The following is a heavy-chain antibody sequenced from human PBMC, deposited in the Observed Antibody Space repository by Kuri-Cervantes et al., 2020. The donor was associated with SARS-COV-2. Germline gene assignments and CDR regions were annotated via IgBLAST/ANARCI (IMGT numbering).Heavy chain of an antibody. Sequence: LRLSCTVSGGSISSGGYYWSWIRQHPGKGLEWIGYIYYSGSTYYNPSLKSRVTISVDTSKNQFSLKLSSVTAADTAVYYCAREGRDGYNYVDYWGQGTLVTDSS. D-gene: IGHD5-24*01. CDR2: IYYSGST. CDR3: AREGRDGYNYVDY. CDR1: GGSISSGGYY. J-gene: IGHJ4*02. V-gene: IGHV4-31*03.